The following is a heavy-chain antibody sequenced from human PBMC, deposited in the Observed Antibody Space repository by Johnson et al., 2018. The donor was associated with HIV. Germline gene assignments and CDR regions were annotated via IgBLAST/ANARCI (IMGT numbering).Heavy chain of an antibody. CDR1: GFTFSSYG. CDR3: AKEASSGPDAFDI. CDR2: IWYDGSNK. Sequence: QVLLVESGGGVVQPGRSLRLSCAASGFTFSSYGMHWVRQAPGKGLEWVAVIWYDGSNKYYADSVQGRFTISRDNSKNTLYLQMNSLRAEDTAVYYCAKEASSGPDAFDIWGQGTMVTVSS. J-gene: IGHJ3*02. D-gene: IGHD6-19*01. V-gene: IGHV3-33*06.